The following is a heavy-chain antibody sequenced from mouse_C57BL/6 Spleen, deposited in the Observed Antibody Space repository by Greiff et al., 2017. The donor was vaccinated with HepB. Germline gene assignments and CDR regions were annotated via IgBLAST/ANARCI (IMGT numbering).Heavy chain of an antibody. CDR3: ARKGYDYDGYYFDY. J-gene: IGHJ2*01. V-gene: IGHV1-18*01. Sequence: EVQLQQSGPELVKPGASVKIPCKASGYTFTDYNMDWVKQSHGKSLEWIGDINPNNGGTIYNQKFKGKATLTVDKSSSTAYMELRRLTSEDTAVYYCARKGYDYDGYYFDYWGQGTTLTVSS. CDR2: INPNNGGT. D-gene: IGHD2-4*01. CDR1: GYTFTDYN.